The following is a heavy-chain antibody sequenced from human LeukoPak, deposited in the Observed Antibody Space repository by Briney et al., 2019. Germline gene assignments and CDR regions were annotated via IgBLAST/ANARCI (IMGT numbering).Heavy chain of an antibody. V-gene: IGHV4-39*01. D-gene: IGHD1-1*01. CDR2: IYYSGST. CDR3: ARQGAGGIYYYYYYGMDV. CDR1: GGSISSSSYY. J-gene: IGHJ6*02. Sequence: PSETLSLTCTVSGGSISSSSYYWGWIRQPPGTGLEWIGSIYYSGSTYYNPSLKSRVTISVDTSKNQFSLKLSSVTAADTAVYYCARQGAGGIYYYYYYGMDVWGQGTTVTVSS.